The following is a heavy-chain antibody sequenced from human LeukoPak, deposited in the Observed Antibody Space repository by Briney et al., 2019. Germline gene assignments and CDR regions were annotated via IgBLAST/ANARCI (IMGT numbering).Heavy chain of an antibody. CDR3: ARLDRIAAADY. Sequence: GGSLRLSCAASGFTFSSYSMNWVRQAPGKGLEWVSSISSSSSYIYYADSVKGRFTISRDNAKNSLYLQMNSLRAEDTAVYYCARLDRIAAADYWGQGTLATVSS. D-gene: IGHD6-13*01. V-gene: IGHV3-21*01. CDR1: GFTFSSYS. CDR2: ISSSSSYI. J-gene: IGHJ4*02.